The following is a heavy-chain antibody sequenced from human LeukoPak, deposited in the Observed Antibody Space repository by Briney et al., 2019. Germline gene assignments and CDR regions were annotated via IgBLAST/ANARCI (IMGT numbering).Heavy chain of an antibody. CDR1: GASISGAGYY. Sequence: PSVTLSLTCSVSGASISGAGYYWGWVRQSPGKGPEWIGSVYYGGSTYHNPSLKSRVTISVDTSKSQFSLKLSSVTAADTAVYYCATWDIVATSFTDYWGQGTLVTVS. D-gene: IGHD5-12*01. CDR3: ATWDIVATSFTDY. V-gene: IGHV4-39*07. J-gene: IGHJ4*02. CDR2: VYYGGST.